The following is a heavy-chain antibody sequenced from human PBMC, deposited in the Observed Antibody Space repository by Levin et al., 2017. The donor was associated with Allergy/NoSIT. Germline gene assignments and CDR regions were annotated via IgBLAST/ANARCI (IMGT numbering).Heavy chain of an antibody. V-gene: IGHV5-51*01. CDR1: GFSFSTYW. J-gene: IGHJ4*02. D-gene: IGHD6-19*01. CDR2: IFPRGSDI. CDR3: ARQLSVDCAGSGCSRFVDY. Sequence: HGESLKISCATSGFSFSTYWIGWVRQIPGKGLEWVGVIFPRGSDIRYNPSFQGLVTISADKSINTAYLQWNSVKDSDTAIFYCARQLSVDCAGSGCSRFVDYWGQGTLVTVSS.